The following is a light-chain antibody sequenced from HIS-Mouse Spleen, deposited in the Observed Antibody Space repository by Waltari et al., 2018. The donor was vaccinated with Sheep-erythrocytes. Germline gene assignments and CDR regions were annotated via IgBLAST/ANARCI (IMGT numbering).Light chain of an antibody. Sequence: QSALTQPRSVSGSPGQSVNISCTGTSSDVGGYNYVSWYQQHPGKAPKHMLYDVSKRPSGVPDRFSGSKAGNTASLTISGLQAEDEADYYCCSYAGSYTVVFGGGTKLTVL. V-gene: IGLV2-11*01. J-gene: IGLJ2*01. CDR3: CSYAGSYTVV. CDR2: DVS. CDR1: SSDVGGYNY.